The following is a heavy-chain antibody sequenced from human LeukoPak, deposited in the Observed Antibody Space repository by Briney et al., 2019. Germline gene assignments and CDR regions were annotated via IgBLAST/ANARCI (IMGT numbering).Heavy chain of an antibody. CDR1: AFTFSSYA. Sequence: GGSLRLSCAASAFTFSSYAMSWVRQAPGKGLEWVSAISGSGGSTYYADSVKGRFTISRDNSKNTLYLQMSSLRAEDTAVYYCARAQNYYNSPFSYWGQGTLVTVSS. CDR3: ARAQNYYNSPFSY. CDR2: ISGSGGST. V-gene: IGHV3-23*01. J-gene: IGHJ4*02. D-gene: IGHD3-10*01.